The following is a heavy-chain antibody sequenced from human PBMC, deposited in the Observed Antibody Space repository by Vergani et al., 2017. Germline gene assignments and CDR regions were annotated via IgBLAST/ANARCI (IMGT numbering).Heavy chain of an antibody. Sequence: QVQLVQSGAEVKKPGASVKVSCKASGYTFTGYYMHWVRQAPGQGLEWMGWINPNSGGTNYAQKFQGRVTMTMDTSISPAYMELSRLRSDDTSVYYCARRAPYRLYDSSGYYLSGWFDPWGQGTLVTVSS. CDR1: GYTFTGYY. D-gene: IGHD3-22*01. CDR2: INPNSGGT. CDR3: ARRAPYRLYDSSGYYLSGWFDP. V-gene: IGHV1-2*02. J-gene: IGHJ5*02.